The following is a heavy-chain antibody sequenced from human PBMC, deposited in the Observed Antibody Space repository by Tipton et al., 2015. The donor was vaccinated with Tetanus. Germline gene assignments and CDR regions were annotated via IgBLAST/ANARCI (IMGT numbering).Heavy chain of an antibody. J-gene: IGHJ4*02. D-gene: IGHD3-16*01. CDR1: GDSGSRHY. V-gene: IGHV4-59*02. Sequence: TLSLTCSVSGDSGSRHYWSWIRQPPGKGLEWIGDIFYSGNSIPNPSLRSRVTMSADTSRMLFSLTLMSVTAADTAVYFCARGLIDDFLGSRIYFDSWGPGTLVTVSS. CDR2: IFYSGNS. CDR3: ARGLIDDFLGSRIYFDS.